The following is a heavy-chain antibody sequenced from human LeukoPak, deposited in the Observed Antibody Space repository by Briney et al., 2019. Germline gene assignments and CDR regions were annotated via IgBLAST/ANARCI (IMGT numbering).Heavy chain of an antibody. Sequence: LSLTCTVSGYSITSGYYWGWIRQPPGKGLEWVAYIDSSSSTIYYADSMKGRFTISRDNAKNSLYLQMNSLRVGDTAIYYCAREEYQVLLDWGQGILVTVAS. D-gene: IGHD2-15*01. J-gene: IGHJ4*02. CDR1: GYSITSGYY. CDR3: AREEYQVLLD. CDR2: IDSSSSTI. V-gene: IGHV3-11*04.